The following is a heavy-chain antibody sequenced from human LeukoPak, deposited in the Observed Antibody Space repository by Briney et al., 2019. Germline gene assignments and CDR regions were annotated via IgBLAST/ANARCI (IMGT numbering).Heavy chain of an antibody. CDR3: ARLPGNYYYYYGMDV. D-gene: IGHD2-15*01. V-gene: IGHV5-51*01. CDR1: GYSFTSYW. Sequence: GESLKISCKGSGYSFTSYWIGWVRQMPGRGLEWMGIIYPGDSDTRYSPSFQGQVTISADKSISTAYLQWSSLKASDTAMYYCARLPGNYYYYYGMDVWGQGTTVTVSS. J-gene: IGHJ6*02. CDR2: IYPGDSDT.